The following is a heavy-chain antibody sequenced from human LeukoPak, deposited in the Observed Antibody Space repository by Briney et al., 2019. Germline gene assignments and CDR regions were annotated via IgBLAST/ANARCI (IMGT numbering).Heavy chain of an antibody. V-gene: IGHV3-23*01. CDR2: ISGSGLNT. Sequence: GGSLRLSCAASGFTFSSYGMDWVRQAPGKGLEWVSSISGSGLNTYYADSVKGRFTISRDKSKNTLYLQMNSLRAEDTAIYYCAKGVTPVISLQFFDYWGQGTLITVSS. CDR1: GFTFSSYG. J-gene: IGHJ4*02. CDR3: AKGVTPVISLQFFDY. D-gene: IGHD4-17*01.